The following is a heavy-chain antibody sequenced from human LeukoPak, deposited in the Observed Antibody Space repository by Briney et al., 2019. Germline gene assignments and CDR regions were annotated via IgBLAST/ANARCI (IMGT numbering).Heavy chain of an antibody. D-gene: IGHD6-6*01. Sequence: GASVKVSCKASGYTFTGYYMLWVRQAPGQGLEWMGRINPNSGGTNYAQKFQGRVTMTRDTSISTAYMELSRLRSDDTAVYYCARDIEYSSSFDYWGQGTLVTVSS. CDR2: INPNSGGT. CDR1: GYTFTGYY. CDR3: ARDIEYSSSFDY. V-gene: IGHV1-2*06. J-gene: IGHJ4*02.